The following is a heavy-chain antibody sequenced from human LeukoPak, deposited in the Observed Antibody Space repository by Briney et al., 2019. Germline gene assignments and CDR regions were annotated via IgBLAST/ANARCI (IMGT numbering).Heavy chain of an antibody. V-gene: IGHV7-4-1*02. J-gene: IGHJ6*02. D-gene: IGHD6-13*01. CDR1: GYTFTSYA. CDR3: ARERGYSSSWSIFPGGYYYYGMDV. Sequence: ASVKVSCKASGYTFTSYAMNWVRQAPGQGLEWMGWINTNTGNPTYAQGFTGRFVFSLDTSVSTAYLQISSLKAEDTAVYYCARERGYSSSWSIFPGGYYYYGMDVWGQGTTVTVSS. CDR2: INTNTGNP.